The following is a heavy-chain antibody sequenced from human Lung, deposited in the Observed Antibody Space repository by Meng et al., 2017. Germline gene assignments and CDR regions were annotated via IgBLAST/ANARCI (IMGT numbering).Heavy chain of an antibody. Sequence: EWKLLEAGGGFVKPGGSLRLSCAASGFTFSNAWMTWVRQAPGKGLEWIGRMKSNVDGGTVDYAAAVKGRFFISRDDSENTFYLQMNSLKTEDTAVYYCSGHVDYWGHGTLVTVSS. J-gene: IGHJ4*01. CDR1: GFTFSNAW. CDR3: SGHVDY. CDR2: MKSNVDGGTV. V-gene: IGHV3-15*01.